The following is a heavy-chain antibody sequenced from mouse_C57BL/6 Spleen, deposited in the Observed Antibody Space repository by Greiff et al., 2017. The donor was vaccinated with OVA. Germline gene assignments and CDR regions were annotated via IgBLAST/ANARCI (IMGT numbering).Heavy chain of an antibody. J-gene: IGHJ1*03. CDR1: GFSLTSYG. D-gene: IGHD1-1*01. CDR3: AKEGDYGSSYWYFDV. Sequence: QVQLKQSGPGLVQPSQSLSITCTVSGFSLTSYGVHWVRQSPGKGLEWLGVIWRGGSTDYNAAFMSRLSITKENSKSQVFFKMNSLQADDTAIYYCAKEGDYGSSYWYFDVWGTGTTVTVSS. CDR2: IWRGGST. V-gene: IGHV2-5*01.